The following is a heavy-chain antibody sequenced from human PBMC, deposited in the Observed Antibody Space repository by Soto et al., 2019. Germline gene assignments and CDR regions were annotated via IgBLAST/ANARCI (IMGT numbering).Heavy chain of an antibody. CDR1: GQSFSGHS. CDR3: ARGSGIVALPGELEDVNYDF. J-gene: IGHJ4*02. V-gene: IGHV4-34*01. Sequence: QVQLQQWGAGLVKPSETLSLSCAVYGQSFSGHSWAWIRQPPGKGLEWIGEISESGSTYYNPSLKSRVTISTDTSKNQFSLELNSVTAADTAAYFCARGSGIVALPGELEDVNYDFWGQGTLVNVSS. CDR2: ISESGST. D-gene: IGHD1-1*01.